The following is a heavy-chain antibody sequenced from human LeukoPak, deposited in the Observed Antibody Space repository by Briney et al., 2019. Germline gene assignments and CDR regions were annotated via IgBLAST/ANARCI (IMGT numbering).Heavy chain of an antibody. Sequence: GGSLRLSCAASGFTFTSSAMSWVRQAPGKGLEWVAVIWYDGSNKYYADSVKGRFTISRDNSENTLYLQMNSLRAEDTAVYYCARDETTGVLHFDYWGQGTLVTVSS. CDR1: GFTFTSSA. D-gene: IGHD4-11*01. J-gene: IGHJ4*02. CDR2: IWYDGSNK. CDR3: ARDETTGVLHFDY. V-gene: IGHV3-33*08.